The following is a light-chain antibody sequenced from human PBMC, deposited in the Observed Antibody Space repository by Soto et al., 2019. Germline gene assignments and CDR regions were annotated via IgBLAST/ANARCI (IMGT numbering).Light chain of an antibody. CDR1: QSVSSN. CDR3: QQRSNWPT. V-gene: IGKV3-11*01. CDR2: DAS. Sequence: EVVLTQSPGTLSLSPGERATLSCRASQSVSSNLAWYQQKPGQAPRLLIYDASNRATGIPARFSGSGSGTDFTLTISSLEPEDFAVYYCQQRSNWPTFGGGTKVDNK. J-gene: IGKJ4*01.